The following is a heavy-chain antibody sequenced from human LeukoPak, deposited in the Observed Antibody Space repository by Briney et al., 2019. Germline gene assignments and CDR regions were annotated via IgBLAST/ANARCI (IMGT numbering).Heavy chain of an antibody. CDR1: GNSITTYW. CDR2: IYPGDSDT. CDR3: ARTQYYYGSGSSMGYYDTFDI. V-gene: IGHV5-51*01. D-gene: IGHD3-10*01. Sequence: GESLKISCKASGNSITTYWIGWVRQKPGKGLEWMGIIYPGDSDTRYSPSFQGQVTISADKSISTAYLQWSSLKASDTAMYYCARTQYYYGSGSSMGYYDTFDIWGQGTMVTVSS. J-gene: IGHJ3*02.